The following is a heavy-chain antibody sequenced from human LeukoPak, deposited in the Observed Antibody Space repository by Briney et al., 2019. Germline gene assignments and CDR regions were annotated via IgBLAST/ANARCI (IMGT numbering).Heavy chain of an antibody. CDR2: IYYSGST. CDR3: AREYRGGAGNAFDI. CDR1: GGSISTSRYY. J-gene: IGHJ3*02. D-gene: IGHD6-13*01. V-gene: IGHV4-39*07. Sequence: SETLSLTCTVSGGSISTSRYYWGWIRQPPGKGLEWIGSIYYSGSTYYNPSLKSRVTISVDTSKNQFSLNLSSVTAADTAVYYCAREYRGGAGNAFDIWGQGTMVTVSS.